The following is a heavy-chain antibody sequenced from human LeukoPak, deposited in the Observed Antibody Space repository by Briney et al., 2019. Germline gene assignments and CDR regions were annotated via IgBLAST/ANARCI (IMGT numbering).Heavy chain of an antibody. CDR3: ARTDYVWGSYRSLDY. V-gene: IGHV3-74*01. D-gene: IGHD3-16*02. J-gene: IGHJ4*02. CDR1: GFTFSSYW. Sequence: PPGGSLRLSCAASGFTFSSYWMHWVRQAPGKGLVWVSRINSDGSSTSYADSVKGRFTISRDNAKNTLYLQMYSLRAEDTAVYYCARTDYVWGSYRSLDYWGQGTLVTVSS. CDR2: INSDGSST.